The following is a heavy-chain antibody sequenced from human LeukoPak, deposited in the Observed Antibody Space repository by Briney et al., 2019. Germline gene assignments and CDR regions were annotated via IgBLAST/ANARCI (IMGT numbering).Heavy chain of an antibody. CDR1: GFPFDTYW. V-gene: IGHV3-7*01. J-gene: IGHJ3*02. CDR2: TKQDGGDK. Sequence: PGGSLRLSCAASGFPFDTYWMSWVRQAPGKGLEWVASTKQDGGDKYYVDSVKGRLTISRDNAKNSLYLQMNSLRVEDTAVYYCARIKTRGAFGIWGQGTMVTVSS. D-gene: IGHD1-26*01. CDR3: ARIKTRGAFGI.